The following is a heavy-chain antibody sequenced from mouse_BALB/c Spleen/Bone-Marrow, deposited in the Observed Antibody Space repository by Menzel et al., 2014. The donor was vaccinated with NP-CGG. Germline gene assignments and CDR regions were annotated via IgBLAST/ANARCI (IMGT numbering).Heavy chain of an antibody. D-gene: IGHD2-1*01. CDR2: ILPGSGST. CDR1: GYTFSSYW. J-gene: IGHJ2*01. Sequence: QVQLQQSGAELIKPGASMKISCKAAGYTFSSYWIEWVKQRPGHGLEWIGEILPGSGSTNYNEQFKGKATFTADASFSTAYMELSSLTSEDSAVYYCARFYYGNPTGYFDYWGQGTTLTVSS. CDR3: ARFYYGNPTGYFDY. V-gene: IGHV1-9*01.